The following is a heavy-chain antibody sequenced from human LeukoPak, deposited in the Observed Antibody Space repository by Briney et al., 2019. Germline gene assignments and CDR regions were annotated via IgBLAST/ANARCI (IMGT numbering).Heavy chain of an antibody. CDR1: GFTVSSNY. CDR2: IYSGGST. Sequence: GGSLRLSCAASGFTVSSNYMSWVRQAPGKGLEWVSVIYSGGSTYYADSVKGRFTISRDNSKNTLYLQMNSLRAEDTAVYYCASIVYYYDGSGYNFDYWGQGTLVTVSS. D-gene: IGHD3-22*01. V-gene: IGHV3-66*01. J-gene: IGHJ4*02. CDR3: ASIVYYYDGSGYNFDY.